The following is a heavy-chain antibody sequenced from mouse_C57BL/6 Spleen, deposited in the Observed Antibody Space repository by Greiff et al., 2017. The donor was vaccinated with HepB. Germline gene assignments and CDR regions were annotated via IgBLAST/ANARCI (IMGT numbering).Heavy chain of an antibody. J-gene: IGHJ1*03. CDR2: ISGGGGNT. D-gene: IGHD1-1*01. V-gene: IGHV5-9*01. CDR3: ARRGYYGFYWYFDV. Sequence: EVQVVESGGGLVKPGGSLKLSCAASGFTFSSYTMSWVRQTPEKRLEWVATISGGGGNTYYPDSVKGRFTISRDNAKNTLYLQMSSLRSEDTALYYCARRGYYGFYWYFDVWGTGTTVTVSS. CDR1: GFTFSSYT.